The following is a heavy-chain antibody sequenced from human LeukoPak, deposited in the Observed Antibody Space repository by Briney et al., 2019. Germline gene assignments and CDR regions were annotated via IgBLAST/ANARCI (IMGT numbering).Heavy chain of an antibody. CDR3: ARPERQWLVLNY. CDR1: GYTFTGYY. V-gene: IGHV1-2*06. J-gene: IGHJ4*02. D-gene: IGHD6-19*01. CDR2: INPNSGGT. Sequence: ASVTVSCTASGYTFTGYYMHWVRQAPGQGLEWMGRINPNSGGTNYAQKFQGRVTMTRDTSISTAYMELSRLRSDDTAVYYCARPERQWLVLNYWGQGTLVTVSS.